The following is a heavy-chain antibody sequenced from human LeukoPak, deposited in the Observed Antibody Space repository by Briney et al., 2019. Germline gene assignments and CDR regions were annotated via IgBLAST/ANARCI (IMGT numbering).Heavy chain of an antibody. CDR3: AKDIAQGYTFGSIEQDY. Sequence: GGSLRLSCAVSGLTFSRYAMSWVRQAPGKGLEWVSAISESGSGTYYADSVKGRFTISRDNSKDTLSLQMNSLRAEDTAVYYRAKDIAQGYTFGSIEQDYWGQGTLVTVSS. CDR2: ISESGSGT. J-gene: IGHJ4*02. CDR1: GLTFSRYA. D-gene: IGHD5-18*01. V-gene: IGHV3-23*01.